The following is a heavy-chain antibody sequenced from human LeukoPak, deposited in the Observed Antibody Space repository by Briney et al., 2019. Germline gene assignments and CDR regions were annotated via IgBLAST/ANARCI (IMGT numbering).Heavy chain of an antibody. D-gene: IGHD3-10*01. V-gene: IGHV4-59*01. Sequence: SETLSLTCTVSGGSISTYYWTWMRQPPGKGLEWIGYIYNNGSTNYNPSLKSRVTISVDTSKNQFSLKLTSVTAADTAIYYCARKTRGNYYYGLDVWGQGTTVTVSS. CDR1: GGSISTYY. CDR3: ARKTRGNYYYGLDV. CDR2: IYNNGST. J-gene: IGHJ6*02.